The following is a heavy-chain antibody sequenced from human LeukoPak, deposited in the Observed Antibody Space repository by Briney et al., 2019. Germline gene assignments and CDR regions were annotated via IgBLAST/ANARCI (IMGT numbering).Heavy chain of an antibody. D-gene: IGHD2-15*01. CDR2: INPNSGGT. J-gene: IGHJ5*02. CDR3: ARVCAVAGCYFRWFDL. V-gene: IGHV1-2*02. CDR1: GYTFPGYY. Sequence: ASVRVSCKASGYTFPGYYMHWVRQAPGQGLEWMGWINPNSGGTNYAQKFQGRVTMTRDTSISTAYMELSRLRSDDTAVYYCARVCAVAGCYFRWFDLWGQGTLVTVSS.